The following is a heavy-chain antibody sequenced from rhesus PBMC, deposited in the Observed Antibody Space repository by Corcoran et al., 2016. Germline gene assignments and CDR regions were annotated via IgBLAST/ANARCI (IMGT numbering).Heavy chain of an antibody. CDR1: GYSISSGYY. J-gene: IGHJ4*01. Sequence: QVQLQESGPGLVKPSATLSLTCAVSGYSISSGYYWGWIRQPPGRGLEYIGYISGSRGSTYYNPSVKNRVTISKDTSKKHFSLKLTSVTAADTAVYYCARMATYGSSYYFDYWGQGVLVTVSS. V-gene: IGHV4-99*01. CDR3: ARMATYGSSYYFDY. CDR2: ISGSRGST. D-gene: IGHD4-29*01.